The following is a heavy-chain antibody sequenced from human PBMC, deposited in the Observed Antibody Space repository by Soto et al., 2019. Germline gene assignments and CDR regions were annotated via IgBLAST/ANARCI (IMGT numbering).Heavy chain of an antibody. CDR3: AAGGGLPRYC. J-gene: IGHJ4*02. Sequence: QLQLQESGSGLVKPSQTLSLTCAVSGGSISSGGYSWSWIRQPPGKGLEWIGYIYHSGSTYYNPSLKSRGTISVDRSENQSSLKLSSVTAADMAVYYCAAGGGLPRYCWGQGTLVTVSS. CDR1: GGSISSGGYS. V-gene: IGHV4-30-2*01. D-gene: IGHD5-12*01. CDR2: IYHSGST.